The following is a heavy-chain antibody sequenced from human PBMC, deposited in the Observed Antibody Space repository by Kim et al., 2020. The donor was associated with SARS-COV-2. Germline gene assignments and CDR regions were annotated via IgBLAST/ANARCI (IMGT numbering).Heavy chain of an antibody. D-gene: IGHD3-16*02. CDR2: ISGSGATT. V-gene: IGHV3-23*01. Sequence: GGSLRLSCTASGFTFSSYAMNWIRQAPGKGLAWVSVISGSGATTYYADSVKGRFTTSRDNSKDTVYLQMINLRAEDTAVYYCAKEIFERGHRNFADWGQG. J-gene: IGHJ4*02. CDR1: GFTFSSYA. CDR3: AKEIFERGHRNFAD.